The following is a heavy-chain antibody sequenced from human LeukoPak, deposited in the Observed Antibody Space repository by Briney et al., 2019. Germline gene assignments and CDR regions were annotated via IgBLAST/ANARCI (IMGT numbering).Heavy chain of an antibody. Sequence: GGSLRLSCAASGFTFSSYAMHWVRQAPGKGLEWVAVISYDGSNKYYADSVKGRFTISRDNSKNTLYLQMYSLRTEDTAVYYCAKDVAILEWVFHSYFDYWGQETLVTVSS. CDR3: AKDVAILEWVFHSYFDY. V-gene: IGHV3-30-3*01. CDR2: ISYDGSNK. CDR1: GFTFSSYA. D-gene: IGHD3-3*02. J-gene: IGHJ4*02.